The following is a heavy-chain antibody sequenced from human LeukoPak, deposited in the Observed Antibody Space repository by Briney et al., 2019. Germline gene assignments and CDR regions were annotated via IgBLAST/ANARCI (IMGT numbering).Heavy chain of an antibody. CDR2: IFYSGST. CDR1: GGSISTSSYY. D-gene: IGHD5-12*01. V-gene: IGHV4-39*07. Sequence: SETLSLTCTVSGGSISTSSYYWGWVRQPPGKGLEWIGNIFYSGSTYYSPSLKSRVTISLDTSRNQFSLKLNSVTAADTAVYYCARRNSGYESVDYWGQGTLVTVSS. CDR3: ARRNSGYESVDY. J-gene: IGHJ4*02.